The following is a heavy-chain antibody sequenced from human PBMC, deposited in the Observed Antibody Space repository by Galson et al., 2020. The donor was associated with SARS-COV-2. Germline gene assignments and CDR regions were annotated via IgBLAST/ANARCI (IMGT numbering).Heavy chain of an antibody. D-gene: IGHD4-17*01. CDR3: ARAFTPGWGGDYQPTPVFDY. J-gene: IGHJ4*02. V-gene: IGHV4-59*01. CDR2: IYYSGST. Sequence: ASETLSLTCTVSGGSISSYYWSWIRQPPGKGLEWIGYIYYSGSTNYNPSLKSRVTISVDTSKNQFSLKLSSVTAADTAVYYCARAFTPGWGGDYQPTPVFDYWGQGTLVTVSS. CDR1: GGSISSYY.